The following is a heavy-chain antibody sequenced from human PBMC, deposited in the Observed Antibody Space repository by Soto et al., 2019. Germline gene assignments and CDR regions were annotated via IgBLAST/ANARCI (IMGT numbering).Heavy chain of an antibody. J-gene: IGHJ4*02. CDR2: TYYRSKWYK. CDR1: GYSVSANSAA. CDR3: ARAWGEGWYLDK. V-gene: IGHV6-1*01. Sequence: QVQLQQSGPGLVKPSQTLSLTCSISGYSVSANSAAWTLIRQSPSRGIEWMGRTYYRSKWYKDYSDTMRGRITIDADTSKNRYSLQFNSVSPKATAVYYYARAWGEGWYLDKWGQGTMFTVSS. D-gene: IGHD6-19*01.